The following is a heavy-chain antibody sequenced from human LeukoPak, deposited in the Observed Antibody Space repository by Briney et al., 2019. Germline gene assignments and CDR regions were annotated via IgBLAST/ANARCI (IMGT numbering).Heavy chain of an antibody. Sequence: PGGSLRLSCAASGFTFSSYSMNWVRQAPGKGLEWVSSIGSSSSYIYYADSVKGRFTISRDNAKNSLYLQMNSLRAEDTAVYYCARDFNCRDCDAFDIWGQGTMVTVSS. J-gene: IGHJ3*02. CDR2: IGSSSSYI. CDR1: GFTFSSYS. D-gene: IGHD2-21*02. CDR3: ARDFNCRDCDAFDI. V-gene: IGHV3-21*01.